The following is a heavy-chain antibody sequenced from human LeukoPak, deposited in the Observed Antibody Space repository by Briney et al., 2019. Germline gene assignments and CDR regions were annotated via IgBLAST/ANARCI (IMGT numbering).Heavy chain of an antibody. D-gene: IGHD6-13*01. V-gene: IGHV1-18*04. CDR1: GYTFTSYG. CDR2: ISAYNGNT. J-gene: IGHJ5*02. CDR3: ARDRRSSWYGECWFDP. Sequence: GESLKISCKGSGYTFTSYGISWVRQAPGQGLEWMGWISAYNGNTNYAQKLQGRVTMTTDTSTSTAYMELRSLRSDDTAVYYCARDRRSSWYGECWFDPWGQGTLVTVSS.